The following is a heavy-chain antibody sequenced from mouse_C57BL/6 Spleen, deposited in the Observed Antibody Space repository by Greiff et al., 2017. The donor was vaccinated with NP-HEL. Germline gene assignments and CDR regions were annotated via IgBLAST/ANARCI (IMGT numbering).Heavy chain of an antibody. V-gene: IGHV1-52*01. J-gene: IGHJ4*01. CDR1: GYTFTSYW. CDR3: ARGDGKQAMDY. CDR2: IDPSDSET. D-gene: IGHD2-1*01. Sequence: QVQLQQPGAELVRPGSSVKLSCKASGYTFTSYWMHWVKQRPIQGLEWIGNIDPSDSETHYNQKFKDKATLTVDKSSSTAYMQLSSLTSEDSAVYYCARGDGKQAMDYWGQGTSVTVSS.